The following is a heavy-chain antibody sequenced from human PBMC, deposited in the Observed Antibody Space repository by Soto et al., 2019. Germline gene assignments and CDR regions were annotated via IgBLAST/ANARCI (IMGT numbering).Heavy chain of an antibody. D-gene: IGHD2-15*01. CDR1: GGPITTTTW. Sequence: QVQLQESGPGLVKPSETLSLTCAVSGGPITTTTWWAWVRLPPGKGLEWIGELHHDGTTNYNPSLESLITLPLDNSNNHLSPKLTSVTAPDTAIYYCATQTFSYTWCGWGRVTTGTASS. V-gene: IGHV4-4*02. J-gene: IGHJ6*02. CDR3: ATQTFSYTWCG. CDR2: LHHDGTT.